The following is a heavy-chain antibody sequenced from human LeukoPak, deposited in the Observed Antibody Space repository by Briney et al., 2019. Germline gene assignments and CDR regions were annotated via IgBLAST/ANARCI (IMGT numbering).Heavy chain of an antibody. J-gene: IGHJ5*01. CDR3: ARQASSSSWYHWFDS. Sequence: GESLKISCKGSGYRFTSYWIGWVRQMPGEGLEWMGIIYPGDSDTRYSPSFQGQVTISADKSISTAYMQWSSVKASDTAMYYCARQASSSSWYHWFDSWGQGTLVTVSS. CDR2: IYPGDSDT. CDR1: GYRFTSYW. D-gene: IGHD6-13*01. V-gene: IGHV5-51*01.